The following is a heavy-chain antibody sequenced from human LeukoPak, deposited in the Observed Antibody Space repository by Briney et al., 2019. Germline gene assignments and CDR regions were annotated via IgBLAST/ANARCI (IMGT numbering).Heavy chain of an antibody. Sequence: GGSLRLSCAASGFTFSRYWMHWVRHAPGKGLVWVSRINSDGSSTSYADSVKGRFTISRDNAKNTLYLQMNSLRAEDTAVHYCASGELDYFDYWGQGTLVTVSS. CDR3: ASGELDYFDY. V-gene: IGHV3-74*01. CDR2: INSDGSST. D-gene: IGHD3-10*01. J-gene: IGHJ4*02. CDR1: GFTFSRYW.